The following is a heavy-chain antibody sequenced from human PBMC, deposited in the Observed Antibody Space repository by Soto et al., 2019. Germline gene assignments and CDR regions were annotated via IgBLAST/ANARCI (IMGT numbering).Heavy chain of an antibody. CDR3: ARSPPGGYHYYYGMDV. J-gene: IGHJ6*02. D-gene: IGHD3-22*01. CDR1: GFTFNSYA. V-gene: IGHV3-23*01. CDR2: ISGGGGTT. Sequence: GGSLRLSCAASGFTFNSYAMSWVRQAPGKGLEWVSAISGGGGTTYYADSVKGRFTISRDNAKNSLYLQMNSLRAGDTAVYYCARSPPGGYHYYYGMDVWGQGTTVTVSS.